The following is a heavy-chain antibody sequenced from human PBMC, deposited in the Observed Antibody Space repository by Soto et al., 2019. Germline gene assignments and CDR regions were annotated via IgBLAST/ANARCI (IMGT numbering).Heavy chain of an antibody. V-gene: IGHV3-33*01. Sequence: GGSLRLSCAASGFTFSSYGMHWVRQAPGKGLEWVAVIWYDGSNKYYADSVKGRFTISRDNSKNTLYLQMNSLRAEDTAVYYCAREGGSSAYYYYGMDVWGQGTTVTVSS. CDR3: AREGGSSAYYYYGMDV. CDR2: IWYDGSNK. J-gene: IGHJ6*02. D-gene: IGHD6-19*01. CDR1: GFTFSSYG.